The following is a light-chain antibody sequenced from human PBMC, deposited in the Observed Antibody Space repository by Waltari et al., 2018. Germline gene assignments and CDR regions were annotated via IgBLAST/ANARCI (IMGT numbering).Light chain of an antibody. V-gene: IGLV3-21*04. J-gene: IGLJ1*01. CDR2: YDS. CDR1: NIAAKT. CDR3: QVWDTSIDLSV. Sequence: SYVLTPAPSVSVAPGETARLTCGGNNIAAKTVHWYQQKPGQAPVLVIFYDSDRPSGIPERFSGSNSGNTATLTISRAEAGDEADYYCQVWDTSIDLSVFGTGTKVTVL.